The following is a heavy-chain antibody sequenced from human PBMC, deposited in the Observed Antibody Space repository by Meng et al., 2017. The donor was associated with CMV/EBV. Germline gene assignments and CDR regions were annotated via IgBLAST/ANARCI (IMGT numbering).Heavy chain of an antibody. Sequence: KGSVYSFTSYWLSWVRQMPGKGLEWMGRIDPSDSYTNYSPSFQGHVTISADKSISTAYLQWSSLKASDTAMYYCAGTYYYDSSGYNHWGQGTLVTVSS. CDR3: AGTYYYDSSGYNH. V-gene: IGHV5-10-1*01. CDR1: VYSFTSYW. D-gene: IGHD3-22*01. J-gene: IGHJ4*02. CDR2: IDPSDSYT.